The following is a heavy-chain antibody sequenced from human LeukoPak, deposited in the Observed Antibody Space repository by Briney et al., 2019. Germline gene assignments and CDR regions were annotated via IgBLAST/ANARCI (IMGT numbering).Heavy chain of an antibody. V-gene: IGHV4-59*11. CDR3: ARDPTTVTKGLDI. J-gene: IGHJ3*02. D-gene: IGHD4-17*01. Sequence: NPSETLSLTCTVSGGSFSSHYWSWIRQPPGKGLEWIGYISYIGSTNYNPSLKSRVTISVDTSKNQFSLKLSSVTAADMAVYYCARDPTTVTKGLDIWGQGTMVTVSS. CDR1: GGSFSSHY. CDR2: ISYIGST.